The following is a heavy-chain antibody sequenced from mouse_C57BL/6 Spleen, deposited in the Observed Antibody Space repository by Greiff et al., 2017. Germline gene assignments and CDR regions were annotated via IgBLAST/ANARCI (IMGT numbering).Heavy chain of an antibody. J-gene: IGHJ2*01. D-gene: IGHD1-1*01. V-gene: IGHV1-9*01. CDR1: GFTFTGYW. CDR3: ACPFTTLVASSFDD. Sequence: VKLQESGAELMKPGASVKLSCKATGFTFTGYWIEWVKQRPGHGLEWIGEILPGSGSTNYNEKFKGKATFTADTSCNTAYMQLSSLTTDDSAIDSSACPFTTLVASSFDDWGQGTTLTVSA. CDR2: ILPGSGST.